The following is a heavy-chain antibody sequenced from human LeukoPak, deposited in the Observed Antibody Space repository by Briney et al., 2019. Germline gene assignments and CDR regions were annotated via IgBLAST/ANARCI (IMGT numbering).Heavy chain of an antibody. CDR2: ITYSGST. J-gene: IGHJ5*02. CDR3: ARLRWLQFSFDP. CDR1: GGSITSSGYY. Sequence: SETLSLTCTVSGGSITSSGYYWGWNRQPPGTGLEWIGSITYSGSTYYNPSLKSRVTISLETSKNQFSLNLTSVTAADTAVYYCARLRWLQFSFDPWGQGTLVTVSS. V-gene: IGHV4-39*07. D-gene: IGHD5-24*01.